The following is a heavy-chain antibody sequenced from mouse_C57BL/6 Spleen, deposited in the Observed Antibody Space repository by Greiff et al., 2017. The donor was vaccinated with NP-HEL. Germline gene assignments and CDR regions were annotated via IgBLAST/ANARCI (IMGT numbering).Heavy chain of an antibody. Sequence: QVHVKQSGAELVRPGASVTLSCKASGYTFTDYEMHWVKQTPVHGLEWIGAIDPETGGTAYNQKFKGKAILTADKSSSTAYMELRSLTSEDSAVYYCTRGVALYAMDYWGQGTSVTVSS. CDR2: IDPETGGT. V-gene: IGHV1-15*01. D-gene: IGHD1-1*01. J-gene: IGHJ4*01. CDR3: TRGVALYAMDY. CDR1: GYTFTDYE.